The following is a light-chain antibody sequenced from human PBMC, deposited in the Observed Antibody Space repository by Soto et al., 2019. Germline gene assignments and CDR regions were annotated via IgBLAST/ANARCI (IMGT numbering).Light chain of an antibody. V-gene: IGLV2-8*01. J-gene: IGLJ1*01. CDR1: SSDVGGYNY. Sequence: QSVLTQPPSASGSPGQSVAISCTGTSSDVGGYNYVSWYQQHPGKAPKLMIYEVNKRPSGVPDRFSGSKSGNTASLTVSGLQAEDEADYYCAAWDASLSACVFGNGTKLTVL. CDR3: AAWDASLSACV. CDR2: EVN.